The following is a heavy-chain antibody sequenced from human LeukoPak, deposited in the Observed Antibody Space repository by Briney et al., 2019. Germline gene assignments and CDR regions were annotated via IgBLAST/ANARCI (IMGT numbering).Heavy chain of an antibody. CDR1: GYTFTSCG. Sequence: ASVKVSCKASGYTFTSCGISWVRQAPGQGLEWMGWISVYNGNTNYAQKLQGRVTMTTDTSTSTAYMELRSLRSDDTAFYYCARDYSSGWYAFDYWGQGTLVTVSS. CDR2: ISVYNGNT. V-gene: IGHV1-18*01. D-gene: IGHD6-19*01. CDR3: ARDYSSGWYAFDY. J-gene: IGHJ4*02.